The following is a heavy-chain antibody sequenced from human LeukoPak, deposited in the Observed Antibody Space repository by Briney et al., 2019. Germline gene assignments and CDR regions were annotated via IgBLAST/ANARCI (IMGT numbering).Heavy chain of an antibody. J-gene: IGHJ4*02. CDR3: AKDLPRYCSGGSCYRIDY. CDR2: ISYDGSNK. D-gene: IGHD2-15*01. V-gene: IGHV3-30*18. CDR1: GFTFSSYG. Sequence: GGSLRLSCAASGFTFSSYGMHWVRQAPGKGLEWVAVISYDGSNKYYADSVKGRFTISRDNSKNTLYLQMNSLRAEDTAVYYCAKDLPRYCSGGSCYRIDYWGQGTLVTVSS.